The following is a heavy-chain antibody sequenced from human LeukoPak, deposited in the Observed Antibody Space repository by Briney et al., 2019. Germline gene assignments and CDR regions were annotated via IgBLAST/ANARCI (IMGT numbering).Heavy chain of an antibody. CDR3: ARLIAGPGIPFDY. V-gene: IGHV3-23*01. CDR1: GFTFTNYW. Sequence: GGSLRLSCAASGFTFTNYWMSWVRQAPGKGLEWVSAISGSGGSTYYADSVKGRFTISRDNSKNTLYLQMNSLRAADTAVYYCARLIAGPGIPFDYWGQGALVTVSS. D-gene: IGHD6-13*01. J-gene: IGHJ4*02. CDR2: ISGSGGST.